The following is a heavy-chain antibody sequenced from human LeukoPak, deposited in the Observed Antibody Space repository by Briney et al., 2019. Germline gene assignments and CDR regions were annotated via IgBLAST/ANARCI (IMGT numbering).Heavy chain of an antibody. CDR1: GYTFTSYD. J-gene: IGHJ6*03. CDR3: ARKYNVRGCYYYYYMDL. V-gene: IGHV1-8*01. CDR2: MNPNSGNT. Sequence: GASVKVSCKASGYTFTSYDINWVRQATGQGLEWRVWMNPNSGNTGYAQKFQGRVTMTRNTSITTAYMELSSLRSEDTAVYYCARKYNVRGCYYYYYMDLWGKGTTVTVSS. D-gene: IGHD5/OR15-5a*01.